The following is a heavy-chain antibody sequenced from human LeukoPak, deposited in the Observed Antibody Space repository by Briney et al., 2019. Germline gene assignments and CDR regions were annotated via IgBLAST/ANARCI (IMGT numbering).Heavy chain of an antibody. V-gene: IGHV3-23*01. CDR2: ISGSGGST. CDR3: AKAVWYSGSYYIDY. J-gene: IGHJ4*02. Sequence: GGSLRLSCAASGFTFSCYAMSWVRQAPGKGLEWVSAISGSGGSTYYADSVKGRFTISRDNSKNTLYLQMNSLRAEDTAVYYCAKAVWYSGSYYIDYWGQGTLVTVSS. CDR1: GFTFSCYA. D-gene: IGHD1-26*01.